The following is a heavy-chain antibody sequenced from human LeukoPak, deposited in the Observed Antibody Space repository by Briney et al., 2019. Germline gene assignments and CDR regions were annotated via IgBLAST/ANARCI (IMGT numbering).Heavy chain of an antibody. CDR2: IYSGGST. D-gene: IGHD2-8*02. V-gene: IGHV3-53*01. CDR1: GLTVSSNY. Sequence: GGSLRLSRAASGLTVSSNYMSWVRQAPGKGLEWVSIIYSGGSTYYADSVKGRFTISRDNSKNTVYLQMNSLRAEDTAVYYCARDTGGYSGMDVWGQGTTVTVSS. CDR3: ARDTGGYSGMDV. J-gene: IGHJ6*02.